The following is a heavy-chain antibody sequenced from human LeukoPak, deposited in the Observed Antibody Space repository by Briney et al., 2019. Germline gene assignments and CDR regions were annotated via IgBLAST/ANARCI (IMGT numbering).Heavy chain of an antibody. CDR2: INHSGST. CDR3: ARVSGSVTTINFDP. Sequence: SETLSLTCAVYGGSFSGYYWSWIRQPPGKGLEWIGEINHSGSTNYNPSLKSRVTISVDTSKNQFSLKLSSVTAADTAVYYCARVSGSVTTINFDPWGQGTPVTVSS. J-gene: IGHJ5*02. D-gene: IGHD4-17*01. CDR1: GGSFSGYY. V-gene: IGHV4-34*01.